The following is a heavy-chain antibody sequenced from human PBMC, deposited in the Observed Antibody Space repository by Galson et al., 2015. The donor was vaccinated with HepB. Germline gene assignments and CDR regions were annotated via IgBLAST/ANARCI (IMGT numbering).Heavy chain of an antibody. V-gene: IGHV3-7*01. Sequence: SLRLSCAASGFNFSSYRMTWFRQAPGKGLEWEANIKHDGSETWYVDSMRGRFTISRDNAKNSLYLQMNSLRVEDTAVYYCARAGDRSGYFQLRWFDPWGQGTLVTVSS. J-gene: IGHJ5*02. CDR3: ARAGDRSGYFQLRWFDP. D-gene: IGHD3-22*01. CDR1: GFNFSSYR. CDR2: IKHDGSET.